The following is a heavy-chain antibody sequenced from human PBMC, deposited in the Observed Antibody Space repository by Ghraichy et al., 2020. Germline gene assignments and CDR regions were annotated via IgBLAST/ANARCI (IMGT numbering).Heavy chain of an antibody. CDR3: ARLRYYDSSGFPPGFDY. CDR2: IKEDGSEK. V-gene: IGHV3-7*03. J-gene: IGHJ4*02. CDR1: GFTFSNSW. D-gene: IGHD3-22*01. Sequence: GGSLRLTCAASGFTFSNSWMTWVRQAPGKGLEWVANIKEDGSEKYYVDSVKGRFTISRDNAKKSLYLQMNSLRVEDTAVYYCARLRYYDSSGFPPGFDYWGQGTLVTVSS.